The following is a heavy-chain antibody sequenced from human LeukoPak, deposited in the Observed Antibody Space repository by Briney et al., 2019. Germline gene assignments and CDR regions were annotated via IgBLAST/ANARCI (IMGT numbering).Heavy chain of an antibody. CDR2: IYYSGST. V-gene: IGHV4-30-4*01. D-gene: IGHD3-10*01. CDR1: GGSISSGDYY. J-gene: IGHJ4*02. Sequence: SETLSLTCTVSGGSISSGDYYWSWIRQPPGKGLEWIGYIYYSGSTYYNPSLKSRVTISVDTSKNQFSLKLSSVTAANTAVYYCASLSISGEIDYWGQGTLVTVSS. CDR3: ASLSISGEIDY.